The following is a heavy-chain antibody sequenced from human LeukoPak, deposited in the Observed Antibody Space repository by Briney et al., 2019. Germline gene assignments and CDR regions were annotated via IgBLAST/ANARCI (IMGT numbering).Heavy chain of an antibody. CDR3: ARDRRIMITFGGVIAI. CDR2: ISAYNGNT. CDR1: GYTFTSYG. Sequence: GASVKVSCKASGYTFTSYGISWVRQAPGQGLEWMGWISAYNGNTNYAQKLQGRVTMTTDTPTSTAYMELRSLRSDDTAVYYCARDRRIMITFGGVIAIWGQGTMVTVSS. D-gene: IGHD3-16*02. J-gene: IGHJ3*02. V-gene: IGHV1-18*01.